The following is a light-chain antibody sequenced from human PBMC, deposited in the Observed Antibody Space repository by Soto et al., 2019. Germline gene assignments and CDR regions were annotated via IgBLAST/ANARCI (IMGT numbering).Light chain of an antibody. CDR2: GAS. Sequence: EVVMTQSPATLSVSPGERVTLSCTASQSVSGNLAWYQQKPGQAPRLLIHGASTRATDIPARFSGSGSGTEFTLTITSLQSEDFAVYYCQHYGRSPRTFGQGTKVEIK. CDR3: QHYGRSPRT. J-gene: IGKJ1*01. V-gene: IGKV3-15*01. CDR1: QSVSGN.